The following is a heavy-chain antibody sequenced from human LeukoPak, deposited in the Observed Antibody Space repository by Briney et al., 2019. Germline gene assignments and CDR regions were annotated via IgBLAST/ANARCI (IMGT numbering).Heavy chain of an antibody. V-gene: IGHV3-23*01. D-gene: IGHD3-3*01. CDR3: AKSIEDDFWSGYYFDY. Sequence: GGSLRLSCAASGFTFSSYAMSWVRQAPGKGLEWVSAISGSGGSTYYADSVKGRFTISRDNSKNTLYLQMNSLRAEDTAVYYCAKSIEDDFWSGYYFDYWGQGTLVTVSS. J-gene: IGHJ4*02. CDR2: ISGSGGST. CDR1: GFTFSSYA.